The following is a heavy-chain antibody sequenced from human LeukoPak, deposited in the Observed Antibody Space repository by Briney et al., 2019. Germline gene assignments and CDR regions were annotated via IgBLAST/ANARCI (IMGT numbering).Heavy chain of an antibody. CDR3: ARLGQITMVRGQSYYYHSMDV. D-gene: IGHD3-10*01. J-gene: IGHJ6*02. CDR1: GASISSHY. V-gene: IGHV4-4*08. Sequence: SETLSLTCIVSGASISSHYWSWIRQPPGKGLEWIGYIHTSRYTNYNPSLQSRVTISTDISENQFSLKLTSVTAADTAVYYCARLGQITMVRGQSYYYHSMDVWAQGTTVTVSS. CDR2: IHTSRYT.